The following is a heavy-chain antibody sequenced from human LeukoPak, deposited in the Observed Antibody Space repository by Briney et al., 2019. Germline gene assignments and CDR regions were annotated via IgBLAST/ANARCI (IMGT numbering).Heavy chain of an antibody. D-gene: IGHD1-26*01. J-gene: IGHJ6*02. V-gene: IGHV4-59*01. CDR3: ARGRSNYYGMDV. CDR2: IYYNGNT. CDR1: DGSINSYY. Sequence: SETLSLTCSVSDGSINSYYWNWTRRPPGKGLEWIGYIYYNGNTNYSPSLKSRVTMSVDTSKNLFSLKVSSVTAADTAVYYCARGRSNYYGMDVWGQGTTVTVSS.